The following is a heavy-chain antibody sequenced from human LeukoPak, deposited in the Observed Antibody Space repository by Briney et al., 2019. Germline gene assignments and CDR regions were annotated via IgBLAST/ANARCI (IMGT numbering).Heavy chain of an antibody. D-gene: IGHD6-6*01. Sequence: GGSLRLSCAASGFTFRNYWMSWVRQAPGKGLEWVANIKQDGSLKYYVDSLKGRFTISRDNAKTSVYLQMSSLRAEDTAVYFCARTGYSSSSFDYWGQGTLVTVSP. CDR3: ARTGYSSSSFDY. J-gene: IGHJ4*02. CDR1: GFTFRNYW. V-gene: IGHV3-7*01. CDR2: IKQDGSLK.